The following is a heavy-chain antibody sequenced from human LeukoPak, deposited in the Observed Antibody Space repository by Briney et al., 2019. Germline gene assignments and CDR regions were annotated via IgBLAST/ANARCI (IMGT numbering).Heavy chain of an antibody. V-gene: IGHV1-69*01. CDR1: GGTFSSYA. J-gene: IGHJ4*02. D-gene: IGHD3-10*01. Sequence: GASVKVSCKASGGTFSSYAINWVRQAPGQGLEWMGGIIPIFGTANYAQKFQGRVTITADESTSTAYMELSSLRSEDTAVYYCARWNYGSGSYYSYYFDYWGQGTLVTVSS. CDR3: ARWNYGSGSYYSYYFDY. CDR2: IIPIFGTA.